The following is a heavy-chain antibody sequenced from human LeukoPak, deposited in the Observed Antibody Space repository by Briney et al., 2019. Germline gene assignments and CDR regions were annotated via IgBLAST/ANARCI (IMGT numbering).Heavy chain of an antibody. CDR1: GFTFSSYW. CDR3: ARVEGGSGYNPPNY. D-gene: IGHD5-12*01. J-gene: IGHJ4*02. V-gene: IGHV3-7*01. Sequence: GGSLRLSCAASGFTFSSYWMSWVRQAPGKGLEWVANIKQDGSEKYYVDSVKGRFTISRDNAKNSLYQQMNSLRAEDTAVYYCARVEGGSGYNPPNYWGQGTLVTVSS. CDR2: IKQDGSEK.